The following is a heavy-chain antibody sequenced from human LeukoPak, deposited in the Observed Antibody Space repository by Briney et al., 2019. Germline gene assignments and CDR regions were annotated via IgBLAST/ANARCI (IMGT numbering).Heavy chain of an antibody. D-gene: IGHD3-22*01. CDR2: ISSRSGTI. CDR3: ARDYDTTGRAFDI. CDR1: GFTFSTYS. Sequence: GGSLRLSSAASGFTFSTYSMNWVRQAPGQGLEWFSYISSRSGTIHYADSVKGRFTISRDNAKNSMYLQMNSLRDEDTAVYYCARDYDTTGRAFDIWGQGTMVTVSS. J-gene: IGHJ3*02. V-gene: IGHV3-48*02.